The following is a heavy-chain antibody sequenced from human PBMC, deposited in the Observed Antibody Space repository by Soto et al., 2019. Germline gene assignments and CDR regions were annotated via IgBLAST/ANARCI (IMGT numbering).Heavy chain of an antibody. CDR2: INAGNGNT. J-gene: IGHJ4*02. D-gene: IGHD3-22*01. CDR1: GYTFTSYA. CDR3: ARDNGLLERYYDSSGYYPGLTFFDY. V-gene: IGHV1-3*01. Sequence: ASVRVSCKASGYTFTSYAMHWVRQAPGQRLEWMGWINAGNGNTKYSQKFQGRVTITRDTSASTAYMELSSLRSEDTAVYYCARDNGLLERYYDSSGYYPGLTFFDYWGQGTLVTVSS.